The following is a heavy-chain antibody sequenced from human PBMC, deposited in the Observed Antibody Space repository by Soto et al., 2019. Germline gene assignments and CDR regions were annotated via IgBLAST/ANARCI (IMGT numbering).Heavy chain of an antibody. CDR3: VIDLGYFDF. J-gene: IGHJ4*02. CDR1: AGTFNNHS. V-gene: IGHV1-69*02. Sequence: QVQLVQSGTEVKKPGSSVAVSCQASAGTFNNHSLSWVRQAPGQGLEWMGRSIPILGRADYSQKSQGRLTLTVDKSTSTADMELSSLTSEDTAVYYCVIDLGYFDFWGQGTLVTVSS. D-gene: IGHD2-15*01. CDR2: SIPILGRA.